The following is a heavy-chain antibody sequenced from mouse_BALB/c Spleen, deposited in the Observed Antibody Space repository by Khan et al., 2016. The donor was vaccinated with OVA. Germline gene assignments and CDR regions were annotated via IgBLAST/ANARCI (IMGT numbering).Heavy chain of an antibody. D-gene: IGHD3-2*02. CDR3: AREEALYYFDY. CDR2: IYPGTDNT. J-gene: IGHJ2*01. CDR1: GYIFTNYW. V-gene: IGHV1-76*01. Sequence: QVQLKQSGAELVRPGASVKLSCKTSGYIFTNYWIHWVKQRSGQGLEWIARIYPGTDNTYYNAKFKDKATLTVDKSSSTAYIQLSSLKSEDSAVYCCAREEALYYFDYWGQGTTLTVSS.